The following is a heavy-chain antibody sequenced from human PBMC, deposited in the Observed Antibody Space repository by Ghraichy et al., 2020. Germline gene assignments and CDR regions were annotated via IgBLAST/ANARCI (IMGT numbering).Heavy chain of an antibody. CDR1: GSIVSSNY. Sequence: GGSLRLSCTASGSIVSSNYMSWVRQAPGKGLEWVSVIFSGGRTSYVDSVTGRFTISIDNSKNSLYLQMNSLSADDTAVYYCARDSGRHLAIYHWGQGTLVTVSS. D-gene: IGHD3-3*01. J-gene: IGHJ4*02. CDR3: ARDSGRHLAIYH. CDR2: IFSGGRT. V-gene: IGHV3-53*01.